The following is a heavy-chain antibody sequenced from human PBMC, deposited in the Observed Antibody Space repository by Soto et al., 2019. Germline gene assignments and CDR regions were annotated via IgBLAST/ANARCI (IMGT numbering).Heavy chain of an antibody. CDR2: ISYDGSDK. D-gene: IGHD2-2*01. Sequence: GGSLRLSCAASGFTFSSYAMHWVRQAPGKGLEWVTVISYDGSDKYYADSVRGRFTISRDNSKNTLSLQMNSLRAEDTAVYYCAKDLVPAAIQDHSMDVWGQGTTVTVSS. V-gene: IGHV3-30*18. CDR3: AKDLVPAAIQDHSMDV. CDR1: GFTFSSYA. J-gene: IGHJ6*02.